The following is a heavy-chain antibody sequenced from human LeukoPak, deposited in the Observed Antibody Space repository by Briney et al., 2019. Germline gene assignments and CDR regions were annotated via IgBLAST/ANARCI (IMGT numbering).Heavy chain of an antibody. Sequence: KPGGSLRLSCVASGFAFETYTMNWVRQAPGKGLEWVSFISSTSSDINYADSVRDRITISRDNAKNSLFLQMDSLRVEDTAVYYCAKGLFSGYDKYLDSWGQGTLVTVSS. CDR1: GFAFETYT. CDR2: ISSTSSDI. J-gene: IGHJ4*02. V-gene: IGHV3-21*04. CDR3: AKGLFSGYDKYLDS. D-gene: IGHD5-12*01.